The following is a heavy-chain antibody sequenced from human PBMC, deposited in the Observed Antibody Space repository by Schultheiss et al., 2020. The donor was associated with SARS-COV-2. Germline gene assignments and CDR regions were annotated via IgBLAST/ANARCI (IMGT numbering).Heavy chain of an antibody. CDR3: ARQWEQPYYVDN. CDR2: ILYSGST. Sequence: SETLSLTCTVSGGSISSSSYYWGWIRQPPGKGLEWIGSILYSGSTNYNPSLKSRVTISVDTSKNQFSLKLSSVTAADTAVYYCARQWEQPYYVDNWGQGTLVTVSS. CDR1: GGSISSSSYY. D-gene: IGHD1-26*01. V-gene: IGHV4-39*01. J-gene: IGHJ4*02.